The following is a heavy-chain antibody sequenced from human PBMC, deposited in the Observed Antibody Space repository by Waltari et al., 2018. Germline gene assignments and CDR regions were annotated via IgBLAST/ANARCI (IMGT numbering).Heavy chain of an antibody. CDR1: GGPVSGYY. CDR3: AKANTIFGVVRTWYYMDV. D-gene: IGHD3-3*01. Sequence: QVQLQQWGAGLLKPSETLSLTCVAYGGPVSGYYWTWIRQAPGKGREWIGEINQSGRTNYNPSLKSRVTISIDTSKKQFSLKVRSVTAADTAVYYCAKANTIFGVVRTWYYMDVWGKGTTVTVSS. J-gene: IGHJ6*03. V-gene: IGHV4-34*01. CDR2: INQSGRT.